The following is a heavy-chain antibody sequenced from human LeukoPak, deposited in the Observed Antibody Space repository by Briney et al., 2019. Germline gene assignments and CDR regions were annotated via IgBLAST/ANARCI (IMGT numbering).Heavy chain of an antibody. CDR3: AKDGAIGTYFES. J-gene: IGHJ4*02. Sequence: PGGSLRLSCGGSGLTFSNHGMYWVRQAPGKGLEWVAFTRYDESIKTYADSVKGRFTISRDNSKDTLYLQMNSLRPEDTAVYYCAKDGAIGTYFESWGQGTLVTVSS. CDR2: TRYDESIK. CDR1: GLTFSNHG. D-gene: IGHD3-16*01. V-gene: IGHV3-30*02.